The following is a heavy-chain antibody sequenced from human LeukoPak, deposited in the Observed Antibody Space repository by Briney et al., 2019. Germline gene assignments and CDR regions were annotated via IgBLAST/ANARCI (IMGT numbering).Heavy chain of an antibody. V-gene: IGHV4-59*12. J-gene: IGHJ4*02. CDR3: ARDESRSFDY. CDR2: IYHSXXT. D-gene: IGHD3-22*01. CDR1: GNSXSXFF. Sequence: SETLSLTCTVSGNSXSXFFWSXXXXXPGKGLEWIGEIYHSXXTNYNPSLKSRVTISVDKSKNQFSLKLSSVTAADTAVYYCARDESRSFDYWGQGTLVTVSS.